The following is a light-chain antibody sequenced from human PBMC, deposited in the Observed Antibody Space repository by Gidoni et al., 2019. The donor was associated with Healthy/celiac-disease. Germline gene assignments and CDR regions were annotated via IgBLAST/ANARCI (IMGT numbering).Light chain of an antibody. CDR3: QQSYSTPRT. V-gene: IGKV1-39*01. CDR2: AAS. Sequence: DIQMTQSPSSLSASVGDRVTITCRASQSISSYLNWYQQKPGKAPTLLIYAASSLQSGVPSRCSGSGSGTDFTLTISSLQPEDFATYYCQQSYSTPRTFGGGTKVEIK. J-gene: IGKJ4*01. CDR1: QSISSY.